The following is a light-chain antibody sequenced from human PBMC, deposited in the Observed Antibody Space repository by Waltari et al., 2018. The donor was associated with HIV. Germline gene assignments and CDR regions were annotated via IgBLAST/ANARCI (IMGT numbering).Light chain of an antibody. Sequence: EIGLTQAPGTLALAPGERATLSCRASQSVSSNDLGGYQQRPAQYPRLLIYAATHRAAGIPDRFSGSGSGTDFTLTISRLEPEDSAVYYCQQYGDSHRPFGQGTKVDIK. CDR2: AAT. CDR3: QQYGDSHRP. V-gene: IGKV3-20*01. J-gene: IGKJ1*01. CDR1: QSVSSND.